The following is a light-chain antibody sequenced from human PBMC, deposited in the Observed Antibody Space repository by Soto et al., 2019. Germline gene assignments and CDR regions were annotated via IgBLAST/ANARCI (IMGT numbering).Light chain of an antibody. Sequence: EIVMTQSPATLSVSPWGRATLSCRASQIISDTLAWYQQKPGQAPRLLIYGASTRATGIPARFSGSGSGTEFTLTISSLQSEDFAVYYCQQYNNWPRTFGQGTRLAI. CDR3: QQYNNWPRT. CDR1: QIISDT. CDR2: GAS. V-gene: IGKV3-15*01. J-gene: IGKJ5*01.